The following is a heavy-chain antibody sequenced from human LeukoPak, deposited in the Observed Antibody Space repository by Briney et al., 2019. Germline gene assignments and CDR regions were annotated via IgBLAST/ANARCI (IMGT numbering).Heavy chain of an antibody. CDR1: GGSISSYY. CDR3: ARRYGSGSYYTVDY. J-gene: IGHJ4*02. CDR2: IYYSGST. D-gene: IGHD3-10*01. V-gene: IGHV4-59*08. Sequence: PSETLSLTCTVSGGSISSYYWNWIRQPPGKGLEWIGYIYYSGSTNYNPSLKSGVTISVDTSKNQFSLKLSSVTAADTAVYYCARRYGSGSYYTVDYWGQGSLVTVSS.